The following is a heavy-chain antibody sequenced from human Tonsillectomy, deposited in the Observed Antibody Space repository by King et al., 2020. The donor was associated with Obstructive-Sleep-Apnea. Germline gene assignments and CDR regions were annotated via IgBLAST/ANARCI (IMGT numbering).Heavy chain of an antibody. J-gene: IGHJ4*02. Sequence: QLVQSGAEVKKPGDSVKVSCKASGYTFTSYGITWVRQAPGQGLEWMGRISAYNGNTNYAQKLQGRVTMTTDTSKSTASMELRSLRADDTAVYYCARDSTPGIRTGLLFDYWGQGTLVTVSS. CDR3: ARDSTPGIRTGLLFDY. D-gene: IGHD3-10*01. CDR1: GYTFTSYG. CDR2: ISAYNGNT. V-gene: IGHV1-18*04.